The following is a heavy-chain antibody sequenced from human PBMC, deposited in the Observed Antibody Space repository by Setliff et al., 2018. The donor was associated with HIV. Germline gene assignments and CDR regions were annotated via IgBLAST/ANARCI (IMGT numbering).Heavy chain of an antibody. Sequence: PGGSLRLSCAASGFTFRSYWLSWVRQAPGKGLEWVASIKEGGSEKYYVDSVKGRFTISRDNAKNSLFLQVNSLRAEDTAVYYCARVVATSDYWGQGTLVTVSS. J-gene: IGHJ4*02. V-gene: IGHV3-7*01. CDR3: ARVVATSDY. CDR2: IKEGGSEK. CDR1: GFTFRSYW. D-gene: IGHD5-12*01.